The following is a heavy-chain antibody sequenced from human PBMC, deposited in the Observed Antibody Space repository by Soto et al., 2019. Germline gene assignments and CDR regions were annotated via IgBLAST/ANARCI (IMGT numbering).Heavy chain of an antibody. D-gene: IGHD2-2*01. J-gene: IGHJ5*02. V-gene: IGHV4-61*01. Sequence: QVQLQESGPGLVKPSETLSLTCTVSGGSVSSGSYYWSWIRQPPGKGLEWIGYIYDSGTTNYNPSLKSRVTISVDTSKNQFSLKLSAVTAADTAMYYCAREVYCSSSSCPNWFDPWGQGTLVTVSS. CDR1: GGSVSSGSYY. CDR3: AREVYCSSSSCPNWFDP. CDR2: IYDSGTT.